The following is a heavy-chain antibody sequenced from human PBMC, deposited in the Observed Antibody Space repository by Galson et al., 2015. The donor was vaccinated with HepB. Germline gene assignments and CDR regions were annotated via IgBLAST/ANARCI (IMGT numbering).Heavy chain of an antibody. CDR3: ARGRRRDGYKLSSFFDY. V-gene: IGHV1-8*02. J-gene: IGHJ4*02. Sequence: SVKVSCKASGYTFTGYYMHWVRQAPGQGLEWMGWMNPNSGNTGYAQKFQGRVTMTRNTSISTAYMELSSLRSEDTAVYYCARGRRRDGYKLSSFFDYWGQGTLVTVSS. CDR2: MNPNSGNT. CDR1: GYTFTGYY. D-gene: IGHD5-24*01.